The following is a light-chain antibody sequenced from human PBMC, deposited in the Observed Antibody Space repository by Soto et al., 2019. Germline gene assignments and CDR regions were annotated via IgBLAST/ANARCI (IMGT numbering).Light chain of an antibody. J-gene: IGKJ1*01. V-gene: IGKV4-1*01. Sequence: DIVMTQSPDSLAVSLGERATINCKSSQSVLYSSNNKNYLAWYQQSPGQPPKLLIYWSSTRESGVPYRFSGGGSGTDFTLTISSLQPEDVAAYSCQQYYSTPLTFGQGTKVEI. CDR2: WSS. CDR3: QQYYSTPLT. CDR1: QSVLYSSNNKNY.